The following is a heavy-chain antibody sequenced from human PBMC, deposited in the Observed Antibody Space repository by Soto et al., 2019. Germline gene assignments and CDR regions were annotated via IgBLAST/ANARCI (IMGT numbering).Heavy chain of an antibody. V-gene: IGHV1-8*01. Sequence: ASVKVSCKASGYTFTSYDINGVRQATGQGLEWMGWMNPNSGNTGYAQKFQGRVTMTRNTSISTAYMELSSLRSEDTAVYYCARGGDIYCTNCYGMDVWGQGTTVTVSS. CDR1: GYTFTSYD. CDR3: ARGGDIYCTNCYGMDV. CDR2: MNPNSGNT. J-gene: IGHJ6*02. D-gene: IGHD2-8*01.